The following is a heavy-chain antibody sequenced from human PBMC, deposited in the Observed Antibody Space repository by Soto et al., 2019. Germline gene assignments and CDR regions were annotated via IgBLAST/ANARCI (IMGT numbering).Heavy chain of an antibody. V-gene: IGHV3-15*01. CDR1: GFTFSNAW. CDR3: TTRGYDFWSGPSYYFDY. J-gene: IGHJ4*02. Sequence: PWGSLRLSCASSGFTFSNAWMSLVRQAPGKGLEWVGRIKSKTDGGTTDYAAPVKGRFTISRDDSKNTLYLQMNSLKTEDTAVYYCTTRGYDFWSGPSYYFDYWGQGTLVTVSS. D-gene: IGHD3-3*01. CDR2: IKSKTDGGTT.